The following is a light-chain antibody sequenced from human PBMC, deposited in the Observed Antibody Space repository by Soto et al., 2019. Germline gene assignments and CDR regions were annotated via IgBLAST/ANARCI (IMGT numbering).Light chain of an antibody. J-gene: IGLJ1*01. CDR2: QVS. V-gene: IGLV2-8*01. Sequence: QCLLNQPPSASGSPGQSFTISCTGTTRDVVPTYAPLYKQHLGKAPKLVTYQVSQRPSGVPDRFSGSKSGNAASLTVSGLQTEDEADYYCRGYARSNNFVFGSGTKVTVL. CDR3: RGYARSNNFV. CDR1: TRDVVPTY.